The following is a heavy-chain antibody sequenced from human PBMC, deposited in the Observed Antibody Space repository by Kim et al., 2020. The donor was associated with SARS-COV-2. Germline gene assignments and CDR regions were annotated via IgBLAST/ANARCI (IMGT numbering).Heavy chain of an antibody. CDR1: GFTFSSYA. CDR2: ISSNGGST. J-gene: IGHJ4*02. CDR3: VKDLPLRFLEWAPPYDPTTFEY. V-gene: IGHV3-64D*06. D-gene: IGHD3-3*01. Sequence: GGSLRLSCSASGFTFSSYAMHWVRQAPGKGLEYVSAISSNGGSTYYADSVKGRFTISRDNSKNTLYLQMSSLRAEDTAVYYCVKDLPLRFLEWAPPYDPTTFEYWGQGTLVTVSS.